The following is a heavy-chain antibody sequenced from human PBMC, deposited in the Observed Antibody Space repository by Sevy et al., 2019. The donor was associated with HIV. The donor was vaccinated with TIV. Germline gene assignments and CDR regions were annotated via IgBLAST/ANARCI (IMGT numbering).Heavy chain of an antibody. Sequence: SETSLTCTVSGGSISSGNYYWGWIRQPPGKGLEWIGSSYYSGSADYNPSLKSRVTISVDTSKNQFSLKLSSVTAADTAVYFCARHIPRDGYNSAYRGFDPWGQGALVTVSS. CDR3: ARHIPRDGYNSAYRGFDP. CDR2: SYYSGSA. V-gene: IGHV4-39*01. CDR1: GGSISSGNYY. D-gene: IGHD5-12*01. J-gene: IGHJ5*02.